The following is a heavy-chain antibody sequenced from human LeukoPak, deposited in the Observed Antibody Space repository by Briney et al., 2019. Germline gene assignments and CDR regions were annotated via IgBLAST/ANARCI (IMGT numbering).Heavy chain of an antibody. CDR3: ATYDILTGYRLDI. CDR1: GFTFSSYA. J-gene: IGHJ3*02. D-gene: IGHD3-9*01. Sequence: PGGSLRLSCAASGFTFSSYAMSWVRQAPGKGLEWVSAISGSGGSTYYADSVKGRFTISRDNSKNTLYLQMNSLRAEDTAVYYCATYDILTGYRLDIWGQGTMVSVSS. V-gene: IGHV3-23*01. CDR2: ISGSGGST.